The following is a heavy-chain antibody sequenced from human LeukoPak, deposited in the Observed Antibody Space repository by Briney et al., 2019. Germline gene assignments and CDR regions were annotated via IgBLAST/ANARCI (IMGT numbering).Heavy chain of an antibody. J-gene: IGHJ4*02. Sequence: PGGSLRLSCAASGFTFGGHWMTWVRQAPGKGLEWVANIKPDGLKTNYVDSVKGRFTISRDNAKSSLYLQVNSLRAEDTALYYCATPLDYFDSRGHHQGGDWGQGTLVTVSS. D-gene: IGHD3-22*01. V-gene: IGHV3-7*03. CDR1: GFTFGGHW. CDR3: ATPLDYFDSRGHHQGGD. CDR2: IKPDGLKT.